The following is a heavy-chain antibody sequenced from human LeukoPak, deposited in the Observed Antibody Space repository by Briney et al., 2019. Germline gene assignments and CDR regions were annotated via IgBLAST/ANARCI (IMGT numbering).Heavy chain of an antibody. CDR3: AKDQGVRYFDAYIWFDP. CDR1: GFTFSRNG. Sequence: PGGFLRLSCVASGFTFSRNGMSWVRQAPGKGLEWVSSISGSGNSTYYADSVKGRFTISRDNSKKTLYLQMNSLRAEDMAVYYCAKDQGVRYFDAYIWFDPWGQGTLVTVSS. V-gene: IGHV3-23*01. J-gene: IGHJ5*02. CDR2: ISGSGNST. D-gene: IGHD3-9*01.